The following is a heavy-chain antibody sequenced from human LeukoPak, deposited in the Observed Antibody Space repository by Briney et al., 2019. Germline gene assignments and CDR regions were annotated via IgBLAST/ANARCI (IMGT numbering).Heavy chain of an antibody. Sequence: GASVKVSCKASGYTFTSYGISWVRQAPGQGLEWMGWINPNSGGTNYAQKFQGRVTMTRDTSISTAYMELSRLRSDDTAVYYCARAEWELLRKTNWGQGTLVTVSS. CDR1: GYTFTSYG. V-gene: IGHV1-2*02. D-gene: IGHD1-26*01. CDR2: INPNSGGT. CDR3: ARAEWELLRKTN. J-gene: IGHJ4*02.